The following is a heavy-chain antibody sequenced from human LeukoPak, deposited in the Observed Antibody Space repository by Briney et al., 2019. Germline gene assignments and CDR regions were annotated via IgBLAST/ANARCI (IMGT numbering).Heavy chain of an antibody. V-gene: IGHV3-30-3*01. CDR3: ARDREGFGELALFDY. Sequence: GRSLRLSCAASGFTFSSYAMHWVRQAPGKGLEWVAVISYDGSNKYYADSVKGRFTISRDNSKNTLYLQMNSLRAEDTAVYYCARDREGFGELALFDYWGQGTLVSVSS. D-gene: IGHD3-10*01. J-gene: IGHJ4*02. CDR2: ISYDGSNK. CDR1: GFTFSSYA.